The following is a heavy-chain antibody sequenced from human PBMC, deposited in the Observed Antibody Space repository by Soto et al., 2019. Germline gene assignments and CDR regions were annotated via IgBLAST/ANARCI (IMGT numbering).Heavy chain of an antibody. CDR1: GGTFSSYG. CDR3: ARIRSDSSSYYSDY. CDR2: TIPNFGTA. J-gene: IGHJ4*02. Sequence: QVQLVQSGAEVKKPGSSVKVSCKASGGTFSSYGISWVRQAPGQGLEWMGGTIPNFGTAHDALKFQGRVTISADESTSTAYMELSSLRYEDTAVYYCARIRSDSSSYYSDYWGQGTPVTVSS. V-gene: IGHV1-69*12. D-gene: IGHD3-22*01.